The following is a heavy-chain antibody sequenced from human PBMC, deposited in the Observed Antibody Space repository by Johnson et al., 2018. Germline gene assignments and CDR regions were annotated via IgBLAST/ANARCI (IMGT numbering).Heavy chain of an antibody. CDR1: ALTLSDYA. J-gene: IGHJ3*02. V-gene: IGHV3-30-3*01. CDR2: ISYDGSSR. Sequence: VQLLETGGGVVQPGRSLRLSCAASALTLSDYAMHWVRQAPGKGLDWMAVISYDGSSRYYADSVRGRFTISRDNSKNTLYLQMNSLRTEDSAIYYGATDTQLEPTYAFDIWGQGTMVTVSS. D-gene: IGHD1-1*01. CDR3: ATDTQLEPTYAFDI.